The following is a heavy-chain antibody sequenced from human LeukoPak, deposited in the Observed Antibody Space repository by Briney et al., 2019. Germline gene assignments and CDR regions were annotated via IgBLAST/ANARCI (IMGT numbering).Heavy chain of an antibody. CDR1: GYTFTSYD. V-gene: IGHV1-8*01. J-gene: IGHJ6*03. D-gene: IGHD4-17*01. CDR2: MNPNSGNT. CDR3: AGTGEYGDYYYYYYMDV. Sequence: ASVKVSCKASGYTFTSYDINWVRQATGQGLEWMGWMNPNSGNTGYAQKFQGRVTMPRNTSISTAYMELSSLRSEDTAVYYCAGTGEYGDYYYYYYMDVWGKGTTVTVSS.